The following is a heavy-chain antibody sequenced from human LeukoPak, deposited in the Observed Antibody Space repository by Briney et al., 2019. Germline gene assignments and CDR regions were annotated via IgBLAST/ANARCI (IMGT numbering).Heavy chain of an antibody. Sequence: GGSLRLSCAASGFPFSSYGMHWVRQAPGKGLEWVAFIRYDGSNKYYADSVKGRFIISRDNARNSVFLQMNSLRAEDTAVYYCARDAYSSSRNDYWGQGTLVTVSS. J-gene: IGHJ4*02. V-gene: IGHV3-30*02. D-gene: IGHD6-13*01. CDR1: GFPFSSYG. CDR2: IRYDGSNK. CDR3: ARDAYSSSRNDY.